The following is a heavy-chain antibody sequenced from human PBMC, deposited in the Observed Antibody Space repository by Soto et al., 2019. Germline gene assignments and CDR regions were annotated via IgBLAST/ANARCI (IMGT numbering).Heavy chain of an antibody. Sequence: GGSLRLSCAASGFTFSDYYMSWIRQAPGKGLEWVSYISSSGSTIYYADSVKGRFTISRDNAKNSLYLQMNSLRAEDTAVYYCAIGSNYYGSGSYPAPMDYWGQGTLVTVSS. CDR1: GFTFSDYY. CDR3: AIGSNYYGSGSYPAPMDY. V-gene: IGHV3-11*01. J-gene: IGHJ4*02. D-gene: IGHD3-10*01. CDR2: ISSSGSTI.